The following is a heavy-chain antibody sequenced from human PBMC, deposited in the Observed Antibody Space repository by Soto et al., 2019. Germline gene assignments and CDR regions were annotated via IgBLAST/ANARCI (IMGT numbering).Heavy chain of an antibody. CDR1: GFTFSNAW. Sequence: EVQLVESGGGLVKPGGSLRLSCAASGFTFSNAWMNWVSQAPGKGLEWVGRIKSKTDGGTTDYAAPVKGRFTISRDDSKNTLYLQMNSLKTEDTAVYYCTTAVAVYYGMDVWGQGTTVTVSS. CDR3: TTAVAVYYGMDV. D-gene: IGHD6-19*01. J-gene: IGHJ6*02. CDR2: IKSKTDGGTT. V-gene: IGHV3-15*07.